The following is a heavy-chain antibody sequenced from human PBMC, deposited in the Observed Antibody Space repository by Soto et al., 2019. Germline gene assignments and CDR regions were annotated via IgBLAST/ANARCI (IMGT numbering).Heavy chain of an antibody. J-gene: IGHJ6*02. V-gene: IGHV4-4*02. CDR2: IYHSGST. Sequence: PSETLSLTCAVSGDSISRSYWWSWVRQFPGKGLEWIGEIYHSGSTIYNPSLQSRVTLSVDKSKNEFSLKLTSVTATDTGVYYCVRQGFGALHGLVDVWGQGTTVTVSS. CDR3: VRQGFGALHGLVDV. CDR1: GDSISRSYW. D-gene: IGHD3-10*01.